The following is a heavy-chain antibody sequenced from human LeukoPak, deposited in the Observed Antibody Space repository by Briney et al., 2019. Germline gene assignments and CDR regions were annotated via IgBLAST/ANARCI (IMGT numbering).Heavy chain of an antibody. V-gene: IGHV4-39*07. J-gene: IGHJ4*02. CDR1: GGSISSGSYY. CDR3: AREVVAAAGTVDY. CDR2: IYYSGST. D-gene: IGHD6-13*01. Sequence: SETLSLTCTVSGGSISSGSYYWGWIRQPPGKGLEWIATIYYSGSTNYNPSLKSRVTISVDTSKNQFSLILSSVTTADTAVYYCAREVVAAAGTVDYWGQGTLVTVSS.